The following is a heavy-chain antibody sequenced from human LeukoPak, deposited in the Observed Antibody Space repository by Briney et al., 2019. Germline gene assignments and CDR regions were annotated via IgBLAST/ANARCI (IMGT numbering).Heavy chain of an antibody. CDR3: ARDAGIAVAGTRNWFDP. Sequence: SETLSLTCTVSGGSISSSSYYWGWIRQPPGKGLEWIGSIYYSGSTYYNPSLKSRVTISVDTSKNQFSLKLSSVTAADTAVYYCARDAGIAVAGTRNWFDPGGQGTLVTVSS. D-gene: IGHD6-19*01. CDR2: IYYSGST. V-gene: IGHV4-39*07. CDR1: GGSISSSSYY. J-gene: IGHJ5*02.